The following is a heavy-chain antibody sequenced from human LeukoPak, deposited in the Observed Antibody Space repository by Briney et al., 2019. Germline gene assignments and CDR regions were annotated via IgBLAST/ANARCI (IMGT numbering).Heavy chain of an antibody. J-gene: IGHJ5*02. V-gene: IGHV3-9*01. CDR2: ISWNSGSI. CDR1: GFTFDDYA. CDR3: ARGRGWFDP. Sequence: GGSLRLSCAASGFTFDDYAMHWVRQAPGKGLEWVSGISWNSGSIGYADSVKGRFTISRDNAKNSLYLQMNSLRAEDTAVYYCARGRGWFDPWGQGTLVTVSS.